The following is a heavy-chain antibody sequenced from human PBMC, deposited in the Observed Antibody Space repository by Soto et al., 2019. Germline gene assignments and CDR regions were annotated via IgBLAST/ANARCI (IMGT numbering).Heavy chain of an antibody. CDR3: AKGGRQWLVTSDFNY. CDR2: ITTDKGKT. V-gene: IGHV1-18*01. D-gene: IGHD6-19*01. CDR1: GGTFSSYA. Sequence: ASVKVSCKASGGTFSSYAISWVRQAPGQGLEWMGWITTDKGKTTYAQKFQGRVTMTTDISTSTAYMELRSLRSDDTAVYYCAKGGRQWLVTSDFNYWGQGALVTVSS. J-gene: IGHJ4*02.